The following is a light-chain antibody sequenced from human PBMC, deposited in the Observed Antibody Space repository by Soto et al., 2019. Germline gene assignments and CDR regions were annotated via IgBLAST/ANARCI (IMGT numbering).Light chain of an antibody. Sequence: QSALTQPASVSGSPGPSITISCTGTSSDVGSYNLVSWYQQYPGKAPKLMIYEVTKRPSGVSDRFSGSKSGNTASLTISGLQSEDEADYYCCSYAGGVIFGGGTKLTVL. CDR1: SSDVGSYNL. V-gene: IGLV2-23*02. CDR3: CSYAGGVI. J-gene: IGLJ2*01. CDR2: EVT.